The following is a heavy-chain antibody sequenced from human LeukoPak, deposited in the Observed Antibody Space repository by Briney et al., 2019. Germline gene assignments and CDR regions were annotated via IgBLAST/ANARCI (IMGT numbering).Heavy chain of an antibody. CDR3: ADLGDTL. CDR2: IRNRANSYTT. D-gene: IGHD1-26*01. V-gene: IGHV3-72*01. J-gene: IGHJ4*02. CDR1: GFTFSDHY. Sequence: GGSLRLSCAASGFTFSDHYMDWVRQAPGKRLGWVGHIRNRANSYTTFYAASVKGRFTISRDDSKNSLYLQMNSLQTEDTAVYYCADLGDTLWGQGTLVTVSS.